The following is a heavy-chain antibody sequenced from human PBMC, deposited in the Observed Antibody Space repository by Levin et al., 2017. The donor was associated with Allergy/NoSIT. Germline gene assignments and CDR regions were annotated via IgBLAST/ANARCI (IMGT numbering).Heavy chain of an antibody. J-gene: IGHJ4*02. D-gene: IGHD3-22*01. CDR2: IYYSGNT. CDR3: ARRGSYYDTSGYYYFDY. CDR1: GGSISGSNYY. Sequence: PSETLSLTCTVSGGSISGSNYYWGWIRQPPGKGLEWIGSIYYSGNTNYNPSLKSRVTISVDTSKNHFFLNLSSVTAADTAVYYCARRGSYYDTSGYYYFDYWGQGALVTVSS. V-gene: IGHV4-39*02.